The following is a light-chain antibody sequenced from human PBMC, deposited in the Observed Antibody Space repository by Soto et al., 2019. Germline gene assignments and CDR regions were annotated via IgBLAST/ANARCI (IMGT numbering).Light chain of an antibody. Sequence: EIGLTQSPGTLSLSPGERATLSCRASQSVSGSYLAWYQQKPGQAPRLLIYGASTRATGIPDRFSGSGSGTDFTLTISRLEPEDFAGFYCQQYGGSPLAFGGGTQVEIK. J-gene: IGKJ4*02. V-gene: IGKV3-20*01. CDR3: QQYGGSPLA. CDR2: GAS. CDR1: QSVSGSY.